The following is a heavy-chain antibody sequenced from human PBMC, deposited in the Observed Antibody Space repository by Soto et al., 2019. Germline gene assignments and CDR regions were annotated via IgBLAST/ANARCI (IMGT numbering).Heavy chain of an antibody. Sequence: QVQLVESGGGVVQPGRSLRLSCAASGFTFSSCGMHWVRRAPGKGLEWVALISFDGSNDYYAGSVKGRFTISRDNSNNALYLQMNSLRADDTAVYYCAKDPPNYYDSDGYYRRSDFDVWGQGTMVTVSS. CDR1: GFTFSSCG. CDR3: AKDPPNYYDSDGYYRRSDFDV. J-gene: IGHJ3*01. CDR2: ISFDGSND. D-gene: IGHD3-22*01. V-gene: IGHV3-30*18.